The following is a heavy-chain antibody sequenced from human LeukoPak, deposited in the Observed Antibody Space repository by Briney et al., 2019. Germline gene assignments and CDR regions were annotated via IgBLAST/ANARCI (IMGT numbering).Heavy chain of an antibody. D-gene: IGHD1-26*01. J-gene: IGHJ4*02. Sequence: HPGGSLRLSCAASGFTVSSNYMSWVRQAPGKGLERVSVIYSASSTYYADSVKGRFTISRDNSKNTLYLQMNSLRAEDTAVYYCARATRGKQPFDYWGQGTLVTVSS. CDR2: IYSASST. CDR3: ARATRGKQPFDY. CDR1: GFTVSSNY. V-gene: IGHV3-53*01.